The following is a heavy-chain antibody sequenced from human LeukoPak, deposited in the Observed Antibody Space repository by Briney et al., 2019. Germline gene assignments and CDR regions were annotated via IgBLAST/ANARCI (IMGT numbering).Heavy chain of an antibody. V-gene: IGHV1-18*01. CDR2: ISAYNGNT. J-gene: IGHJ5*02. D-gene: IGHD3-3*01. CDR1: GYTFTSYG. CDR3: ARGTDDYDFWSGSYNWFDP. Sequence: ASVKVSCKASGYTFTSYGISWVRQAPGQGLEWMGWISAYNGNTNYAQKLQGRVTMTRDTSTSTVYMELSSLRSEDTAVYYCARGTDDYDFWSGSYNWFDPWGQGTLVTVSS.